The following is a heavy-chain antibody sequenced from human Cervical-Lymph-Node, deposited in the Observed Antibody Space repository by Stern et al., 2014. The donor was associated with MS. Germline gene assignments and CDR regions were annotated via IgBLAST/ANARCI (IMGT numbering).Heavy chain of an antibody. CDR3: AKDINAMGILTGSDY. Sequence: VQLVESGGGLVQPGSSLGLPGTTSEFTFGDYAMHWVRHTPGKGREWVSGISWNSGSIDYADSVKGRFTISRDNAKKSLYLQMRSLRLEDTAFYYCAKDINAMGILTGSDYWGRGTLVTVSS. D-gene: IGHD3-9*01. CDR1: EFTFGDYA. CDR2: ISWNSGSI. J-gene: IGHJ4*02. V-gene: IGHV3-9*01.